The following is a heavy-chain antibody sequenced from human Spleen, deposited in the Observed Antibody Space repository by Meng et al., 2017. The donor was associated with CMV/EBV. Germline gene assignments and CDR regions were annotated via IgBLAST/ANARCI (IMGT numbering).Heavy chain of an antibody. CDR3: ASLGVLGYCSSTSCEEYFQH. D-gene: IGHD2-2*01. CDR2: IYPGDSDT. Sequence: GESLKISCQGSGYTFSSYWIGWVRHVPGKGLEWVGIIYPGDSDTRYNPSFQGQVTLSADKSISTAYLQWSSLKASDTAMYYCASLGVLGYCSSTSCEEYFQHWGQGTLVTVSS. V-gene: IGHV5-51*01. CDR1: GYTFSSYW. J-gene: IGHJ1*01.